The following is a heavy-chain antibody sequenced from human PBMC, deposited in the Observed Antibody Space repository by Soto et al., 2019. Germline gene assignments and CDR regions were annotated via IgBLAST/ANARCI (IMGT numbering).Heavy chain of an antibody. CDR2: ISSEGATT. J-gene: IGHJ4*02. CDR3: VKDRYVDY. CDR1: GFTFSSYA. V-gene: IGHV3-64D*06. Sequence: VGSLRLSCSVSGFTFSSYAMHWVRQAPGKGLEYVASISSEGATTYYADSVKGRFIISRDNSKNTLCLQMSSLRAEDTAVYYCVKDRYVDYWGQGILVTVSS.